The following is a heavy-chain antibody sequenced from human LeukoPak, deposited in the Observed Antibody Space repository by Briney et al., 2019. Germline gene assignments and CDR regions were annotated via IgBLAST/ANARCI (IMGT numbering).Heavy chain of an antibody. Sequence: GGSLRLSCAASGFTFSSYAMHWVRQAPGKGLEWVAVISYDGSNKYYADSVKGRFTISRDNSKNTLYLQMNSLRAEDTAVYYCAGDSSGWYVSSYYYYGMDVWGQGTTVTVSS. D-gene: IGHD6-19*01. CDR3: AGDSSGWYVSSYYYYGMDV. CDR2: ISYDGSNK. CDR1: GFTFSSYA. V-gene: IGHV3-30*04. J-gene: IGHJ6*02.